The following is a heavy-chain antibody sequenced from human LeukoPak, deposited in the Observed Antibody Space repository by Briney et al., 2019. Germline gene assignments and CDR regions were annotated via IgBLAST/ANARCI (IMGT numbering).Heavy chain of an antibody. D-gene: IGHD5-12*01. J-gene: IGHJ4*02. Sequence: GASVKVSCKASGGTFSSYAISWVRQAPGQGLEWMGGIIPIFGTANYAQKFQGRVTITADESTSTAYMELSSLRSEDMAVYYCARGGDSGYDSAFGYWGQGTLVTVSS. V-gene: IGHV1-69*13. CDR3: ARGGDSGYDSAFGY. CDR2: IIPIFGTA. CDR1: GGTFSSYA.